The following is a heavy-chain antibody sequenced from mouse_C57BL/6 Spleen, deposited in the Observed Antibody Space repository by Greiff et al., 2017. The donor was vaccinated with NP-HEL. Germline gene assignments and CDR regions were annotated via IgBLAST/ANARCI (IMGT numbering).Heavy chain of an antibody. D-gene: IGHD1-1*01. J-gene: IGHJ2*01. CDR2: INPNNGGT. V-gene: IGHV1-22*01. CDR1: GYTFTDYN. Sequence: VQLQQSGPELVKPGASVKMSCKASGYTFTDYNMHWVKQSHGKSLEWIGYINPNNGGTSYNQKFKGKATLTVNKSSSTAYMELRSLTSEDSAVYYCARSLYYGSSYEGGWGQGTTLTVSS. CDR3: ARSLYYGSSYEGG.